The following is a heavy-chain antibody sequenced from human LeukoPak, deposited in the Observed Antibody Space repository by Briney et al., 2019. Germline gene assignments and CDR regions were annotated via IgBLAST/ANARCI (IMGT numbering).Heavy chain of an antibody. D-gene: IGHD3-10*01. J-gene: IGHJ6*02. CDR2: FDPEDGET. CDR3: ATDPGTMVRGVSYGMDV. V-gene: IGHV1-24*01. CDR1: GYTLTELS. Sequence: ASVKVSCKVSGYTLTELSMHWVRQAPGKGLEWMGGFDPEDGETIYARKFQGRVTMTEDTSTDTAYMELSSLRSEDTAVYYCATDPGTMVRGVSYGMDVWGQGTTVTVCS.